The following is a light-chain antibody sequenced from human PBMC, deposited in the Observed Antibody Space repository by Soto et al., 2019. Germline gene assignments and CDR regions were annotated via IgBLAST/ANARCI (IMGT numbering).Light chain of an antibody. CDR2: KAS. Sequence: IQMTTSPSTLSGSLGDRVTITYRASQTISSWLAWYQQKPGKAPKRLIYKASTLKSGVPSRFSGSGSGTEFTLTISSLQPDDFATYYCQHSNSYSEAFGQGTKVDI. CDR1: QTISSW. J-gene: IGKJ1*01. CDR3: QHSNSYSEA. V-gene: IGKV1-5*03.